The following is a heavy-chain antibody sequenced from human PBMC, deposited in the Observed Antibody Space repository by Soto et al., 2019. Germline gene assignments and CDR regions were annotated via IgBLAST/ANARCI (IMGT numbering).Heavy chain of an antibody. D-gene: IGHD2-21*02. CDR1: GLTFGSYS. J-gene: IGHJ4*02. CDR2: ISSSSSTI. V-gene: IGHV3-48*02. Sequence: GGSLRLSCAASGLTFGSYSMNWVGQAPGKGLEWVSYISSSSSTIYYADSVKGRFTISRDNAKNSLYLQMNSLRDEDTAVYYCARPSYCGGDCYSQFDYWGQGTLVTVSS. CDR3: ARPSYCGGDCYSQFDY.